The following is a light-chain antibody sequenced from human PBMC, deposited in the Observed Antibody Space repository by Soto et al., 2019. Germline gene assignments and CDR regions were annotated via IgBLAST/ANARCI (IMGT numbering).Light chain of an antibody. Sequence: EIVMTQSPATLSVSPGERATLSCRASQSVSSNLAWNQQKPGQAPRLLIYGASTRATAIPARFSGSGSGTEFTLTISSLQSEDFAVYYCQQYNNWPPTWTFGQGTKVEIK. V-gene: IGKV3-15*01. CDR1: QSVSSN. CDR2: GAS. CDR3: QQYNNWPPTWT. J-gene: IGKJ1*01.